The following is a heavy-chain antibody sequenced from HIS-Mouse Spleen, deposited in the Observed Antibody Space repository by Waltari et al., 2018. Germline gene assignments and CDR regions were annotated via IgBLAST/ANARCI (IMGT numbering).Heavy chain of an antibody. Sequence: QVQLVQSGAEVKKPGASVNVSGKASGYTFTSYDINWVRQATGQGLEWMGWMNPNSGNTGYAQKFQGRVTMTRNTSISTAYMELSSLRSEDTAVYYCARGHDYSNYFDYWGQGTLVTVSS. V-gene: IGHV1-8*01. CDR2: MNPNSGNT. CDR3: ARGHDYSNYFDY. CDR1: GYTFTSYD. D-gene: IGHD4-4*01. J-gene: IGHJ4*02.